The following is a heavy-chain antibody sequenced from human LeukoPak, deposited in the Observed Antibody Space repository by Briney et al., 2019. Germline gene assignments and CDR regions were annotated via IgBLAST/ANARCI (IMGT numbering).Heavy chain of an antibody. J-gene: IGHJ4*02. CDR1: GFTFSSYW. Sequence: PGGSLRLSCAASGFTFSSYWMSWVRQAPGKGLEWVSYISSSGSTIYYADSVKGRFTISRDNSRHTLYLQMNSLRAEDTAVYYCAKRSGGPSPFDYWGQGTLVTVSS. CDR3: AKRSGGPSPFDY. V-gene: IGHV3-23*01. D-gene: IGHD3-3*01. CDR2: ISSSGSTI.